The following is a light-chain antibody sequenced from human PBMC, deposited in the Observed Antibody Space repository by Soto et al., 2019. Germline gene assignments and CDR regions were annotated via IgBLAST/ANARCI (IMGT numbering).Light chain of an antibody. V-gene: IGKV3-20*01. CDR3: QQYGGSPIP. Sequence: VVLTQSPDTLSLSPGARVTLSCRASQSVNTKLAWYQQKPGQAPTLLMSGASNRASGVPVRFSGSGSGTDFTLTISRLEPEDFALYYCQQYGGSPIPVGLGTRLEI. J-gene: IGKJ5*01. CDR2: GAS. CDR1: QSVNTK.